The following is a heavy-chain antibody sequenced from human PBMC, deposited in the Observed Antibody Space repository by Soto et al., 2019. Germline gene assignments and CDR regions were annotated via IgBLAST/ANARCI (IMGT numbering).Heavy chain of an antibody. V-gene: IGHV4-59*01. Sequence: SETLCITCTFSGGSISIDYWSWIRQPPGKGLEWIGYIYDSVSTNYNPSLKSRVTISVDTSKNQFSLKLRSVTAADTAVYYCTRGPPSDYWGQGTMVTVSS. J-gene: IGHJ4*02. CDR3: TRGPPSDY. CDR1: GGSISIDY. CDR2: IYDSVST.